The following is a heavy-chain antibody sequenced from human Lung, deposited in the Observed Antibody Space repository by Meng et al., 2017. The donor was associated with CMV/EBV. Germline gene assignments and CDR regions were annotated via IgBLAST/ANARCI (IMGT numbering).Heavy chain of an antibody. V-gene: IGHV3-30*02. Sequence: GGSLRLXXAASGFRFDDYGMHWVRQTPGKGLEWVAFIRHDGTNKFYGDSVKGRFTISRDNSKNTVYLQMNSLRTEETAVYYCAKDLLLFGGPNAYFDQWGQGXLVTVPQ. CDR3: AKDLLLFGGPNAYFDQ. J-gene: IGHJ4*02. CDR1: GFRFDDYG. D-gene: IGHD3-16*01. CDR2: IRHDGTNK.